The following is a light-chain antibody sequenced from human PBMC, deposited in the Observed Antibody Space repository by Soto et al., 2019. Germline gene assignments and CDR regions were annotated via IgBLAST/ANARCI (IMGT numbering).Light chain of an antibody. CDR3: QQYDQWWT. Sequence: EIVLTQSPATLSFSPGERATLSCRASQSVSNFLAWYQQRPGQAPRLLLYGASNRATGTPARFSGSGSGTEFSLTINSLQSEDFGVYFCQQYDQWWTFGQGTKVDIK. V-gene: IGKV3D-15*01. J-gene: IGKJ1*01. CDR2: GAS. CDR1: QSVSNF.